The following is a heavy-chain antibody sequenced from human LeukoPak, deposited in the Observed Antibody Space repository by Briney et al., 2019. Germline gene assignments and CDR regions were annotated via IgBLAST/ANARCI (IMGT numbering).Heavy chain of an antibody. CDR3: ARETMDYSDSTVFAY. Sequence: ASVKVSCKASGYTFTSYDINWVRQATGQGLEWMGWINPSSGDTDYAQKFQGRVTMTRDTSISTAYMDLSGLRSDDTAVYYCARETMDYSDSTVFAYWGQGTLVTVSS. CDR2: INPSSGDT. V-gene: IGHV1-2*02. CDR1: GYTFTSYD. J-gene: IGHJ4*02. D-gene: IGHD3-22*01.